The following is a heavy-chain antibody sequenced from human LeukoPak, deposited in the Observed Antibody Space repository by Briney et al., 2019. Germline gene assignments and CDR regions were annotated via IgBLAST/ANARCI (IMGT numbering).Heavy chain of an antibody. Sequence: SETLSLTCTVSGGSISSYYWSWLRQPPGKGLEWIGYIYYSGSTNYNPSLTSRVTISVDTSKNQFSLKLSSVTAADTAVYYCARGLRFGNYYYMDVWGKGTTVTVSS. J-gene: IGHJ6*03. CDR2: IYYSGST. CDR3: ARGLRFGNYYYMDV. CDR1: GGSISSYY. D-gene: IGHD3-10*01. V-gene: IGHV4-59*01.